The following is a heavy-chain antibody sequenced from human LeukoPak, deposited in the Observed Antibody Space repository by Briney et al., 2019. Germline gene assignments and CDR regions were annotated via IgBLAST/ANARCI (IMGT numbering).Heavy chain of an antibody. CDR1: GYTFTTYG. J-gene: IGHJ6*03. CDR3: ASANYGSGSYYSYYYMDV. D-gene: IGHD3-10*01. V-gene: IGHV1-18*01. CDR2: ISTYNGNT. Sequence: ASVKVSCKASGYTFTTYGISWVRQAPGQGLEWMGWISTYNGNTDYAQKLQGRVTMTRDTSISTAYMELSRLRSDDTAVYYCASANYGSGSYYSYYYMDVWGKGTTVTISS.